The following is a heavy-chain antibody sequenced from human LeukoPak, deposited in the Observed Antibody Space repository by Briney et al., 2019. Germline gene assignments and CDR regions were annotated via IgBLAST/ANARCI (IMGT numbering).Heavy chain of an antibody. CDR2: ISGSGGST. J-gene: IGHJ6*02. CDR3: AKGSPSYYYGMDV. V-gene: IGHV3-23*01. Sequence: GGSLRLSCAASGFTISNYGMNWVRQAPGKGLEWVSAISGSGGSTYYADSVKGRFTISRDNSKNTLYLQMNSLRAEDTAVYYCAKGSPSYYYGMDVWGQGTTVTVSS. CDR1: GFTISNYG.